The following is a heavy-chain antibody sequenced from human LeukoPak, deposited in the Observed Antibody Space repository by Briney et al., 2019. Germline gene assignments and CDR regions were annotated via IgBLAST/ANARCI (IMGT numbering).Heavy chain of an antibody. V-gene: IGHV4-38-2*02. CDR3: AKVGYCDAGPCYFDS. D-gene: IGHD2-15*01. J-gene: IGHJ4*02. CDR1: GYFISSGYY. CDR2: MFHGGNT. Sequence: PSETLSLTCTVSGYFISSGYYWGWIRQSPGKGLEWIGTMFHGGNTYYNPSLNSRVTLSVGTSKNQFSLELNSVTAADTAVYYCAKVGYCDAGPCYFDSWGQGTLVTVSS.